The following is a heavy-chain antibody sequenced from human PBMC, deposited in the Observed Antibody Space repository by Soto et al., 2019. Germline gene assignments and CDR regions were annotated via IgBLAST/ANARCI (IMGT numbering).Heavy chain of an antibody. CDR2: ISGSGGIT. Sequence: PGGSLRLSCAATGFTFSSYAMTWVRQAPGKGLEWISHISGSGGITYYADSVKGRFTTSRDNSKNTLYLQMNSLGVEDTAVYYCAKVSTVAETNAEYFQHWGQGTLVTVSS. CDR3: AKVSTVAETNAEYFQH. J-gene: IGHJ1*01. CDR1: GFTFSSYA. V-gene: IGHV3-23*01. D-gene: IGHD6-19*01.